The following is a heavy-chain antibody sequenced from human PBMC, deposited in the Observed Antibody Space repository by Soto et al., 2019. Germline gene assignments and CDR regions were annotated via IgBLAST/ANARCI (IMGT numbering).Heavy chain of an antibody. CDR1: GDTIRGYVHN. Sequence: SGSLALTCTVSGDTIRGYVHNWGWNRQPQGKGLEWLASVRYSGSSHYNTSLRSRVTRSVDTTKKQFSLKVRSVTGADSAVYYCGRNTGTHSDEPADFDYWGQGALVTVSS. D-gene: IGHD1-26*01. J-gene: IGHJ4*02. CDR3: GRNTGTHSDEPADFDY. V-gene: IGHV4-39*01. CDR2: VRYSGSS.